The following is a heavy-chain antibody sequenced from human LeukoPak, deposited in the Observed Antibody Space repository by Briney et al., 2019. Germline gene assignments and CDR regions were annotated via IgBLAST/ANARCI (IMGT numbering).Heavy chain of an antibody. CDR3: ARGQWQIDY. CDR1: GVSINNYY. V-gene: IGHV4-4*07. J-gene: IGHJ4*02. D-gene: IGHD6-19*01. Sequence: ASETLSLTCTISGVSINNYYWTWIRQPAGRGLEWIGRIDTSGSTNYSPSLKSRVTMSSDTSNNQFSLNLMSVTATDTAVYYCARGQWQIDYWGQGILVTVSP. CDR2: IDTSGST.